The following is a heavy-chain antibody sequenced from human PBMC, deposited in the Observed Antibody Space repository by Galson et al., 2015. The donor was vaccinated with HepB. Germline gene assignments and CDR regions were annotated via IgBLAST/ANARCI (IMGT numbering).Heavy chain of an antibody. CDR2: ISAYNGNT. CDR3: ARDPLIVVVPAANSYYGMDV. V-gene: IGHV1-18*04. CDR1: GYTFTSYG. D-gene: IGHD2-2*01. J-gene: IGHJ6*02. Sequence: SVKVSCKASGYTFTSYGISWVRQAPGQGLEWMGWISAYNGNTNYAQKLQGRVTMTTDTSTSTAYMELRSLRSDDTAVYYCARDPLIVVVPAANSYYGMDVWGQGTTVTVSS.